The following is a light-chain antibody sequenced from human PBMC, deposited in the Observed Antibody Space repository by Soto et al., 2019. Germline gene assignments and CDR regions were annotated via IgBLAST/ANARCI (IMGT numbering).Light chain of an antibody. CDR2: AAS. CDR3: QHSYSTPPT. CDR1: QGIANY. J-gene: IGKJ1*01. Sequence: DFQMTQSPSSLSASVGDRVTITCRASQGIANYLAWYQQKPGRAPKLVIYAASTLQSGVPSRFSGSGSGTDFTLTISSLQAEDVATYYCQHSYSTPPTFGQGTKVEI. V-gene: IGKV1-27*01.